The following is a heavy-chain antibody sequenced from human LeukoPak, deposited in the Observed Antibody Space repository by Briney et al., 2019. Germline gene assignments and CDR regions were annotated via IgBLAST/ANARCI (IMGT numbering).Heavy chain of an antibody. CDR2: IYSGGST. V-gene: IGHV3-66*02. J-gene: IGHJ6*02. CDR1: GFTVSSNY. CDR3: ARDTTRKYYYDSSGYYSEYYYYGMDV. D-gene: IGHD3-22*01. Sequence: GGSLRLSCAASGFTVSSNYMSWVRRAPGKGLEWVSVIYSGGSTYYADSVKGRFTISRDNSKNTLYLQMNSLRAEDTAVYYCARDTTRKYYYDSSGYYSEYYYYGMDVWGQGTTVTVSS.